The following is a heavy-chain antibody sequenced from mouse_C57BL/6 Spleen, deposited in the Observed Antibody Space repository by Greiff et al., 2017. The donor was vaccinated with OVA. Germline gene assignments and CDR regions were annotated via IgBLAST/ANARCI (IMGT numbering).Heavy chain of an antibody. CDR2: IDPSDSYT. D-gene: IGHD2-14*01. CDR3: ARGGALLEARFDY. V-gene: IGHV1-59*01. J-gene: IGHJ2*01. CDR1: GYTFTSYW. Sequence: QVQLKQPGAELVRPGTSVKLSCKASGYTFTSYWMHWVKQRPGQGLEWIGVIDPSDSYTNYNQKFKGKATLTVDTSSSTAYMQLSSLTSEDSAVYYCARGGALLEARFDYWGQGTTLTVSS.